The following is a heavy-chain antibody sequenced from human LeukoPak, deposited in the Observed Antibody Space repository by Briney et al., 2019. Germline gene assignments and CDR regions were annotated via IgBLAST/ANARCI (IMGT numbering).Heavy chain of an antibody. CDR1: GGSLSSYY. V-gene: IGHV4-59*01. CDR2: IYYSGST. CDR3: ARMVVSATWTNYYYYYMDV. J-gene: IGHJ6*03. D-gene: IGHD2-15*01. Sequence: SETLSLTCTVSGGSLSSYYWSWLRQPPGKGLEWIGYIYYSGSTNYNPSLKSRVTISVDTSKDQFSLKLSSVTAADTAVHYCARMVVSATWTNYYYYYMDVWGKGTTVTVAS.